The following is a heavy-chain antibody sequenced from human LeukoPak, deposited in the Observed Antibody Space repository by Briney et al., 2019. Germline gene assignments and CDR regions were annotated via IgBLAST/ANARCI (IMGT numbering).Heavy chain of an antibody. J-gene: IGHJ4*02. V-gene: IGHV4-4*02. CDR2: INHSGST. CDR3: ARDQTGHYYGSGSYTI. CDR1: GDSVSNNNW. D-gene: IGHD3-10*01. Sequence: PSGTLSLTCTVSGDSVSNNNWWWSWVRQPPGKRLEWIGEINHSGSTNYNPSLKSRVTISVDTSKNQFSLKLSSVTAADTAVYYCARDQTGHYYGSGSYTIWGQGTLVTVSS.